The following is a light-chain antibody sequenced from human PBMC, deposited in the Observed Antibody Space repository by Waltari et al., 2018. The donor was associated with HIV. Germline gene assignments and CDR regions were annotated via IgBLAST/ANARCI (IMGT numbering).Light chain of an antibody. V-gene: IGLV2-11*01. Sequence: QSALTQPLPLSGPPGRSLTISCPGTRMDVGAFNYVSWYQQHPGKAPKLRIYDVSKRPSGVPDRFSGSKSGNTASLTISGLQAEDEADYYCCSYAGSYTLVFGGGTKLTVL. CDR3: CSYAGSYTLV. CDR1: RMDVGAFNY. J-gene: IGLJ2*01. CDR2: DVS.